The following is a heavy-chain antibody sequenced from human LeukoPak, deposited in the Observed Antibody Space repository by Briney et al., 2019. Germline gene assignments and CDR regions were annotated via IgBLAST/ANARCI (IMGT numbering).Heavy chain of an antibody. Sequence: GASVKVSCKASGYTFTSYDINWVRQATGQGLEWMGWMNPNSGNTGYAQKFQGRVTMTRNTSISTAYMELSSLRSEDTAVYYCARYTFSSSWYRYWVTRYFDYWGQGTLVTVSS. V-gene: IGHV1-8*01. D-gene: IGHD6-13*01. J-gene: IGHJ4*02. CDR1: GYTFTSYD. CDR3: ARYTFSSSWYRYWVTRYFDY. CDR2: MNPNSGNT.